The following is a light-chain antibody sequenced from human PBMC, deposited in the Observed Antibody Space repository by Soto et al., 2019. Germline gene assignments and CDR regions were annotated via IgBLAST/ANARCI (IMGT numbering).Light chain of an antibody. CDR2: GAS. CDR3: QQYAGSPLT. Sequence: EIVLTQSPGTLSLSPGERATLSCRASQTVGRNFLAWYQQKPGQAPRLLIHGASNRATGIPDRFSGSGSATDFTLSITRLEPEDFAVYYCQQYAGSPLTFGGGTKVEIK. V-gene: IGKV3-20*01. CDR1: QTVGRNF. J-gene: IGKJ4*01.